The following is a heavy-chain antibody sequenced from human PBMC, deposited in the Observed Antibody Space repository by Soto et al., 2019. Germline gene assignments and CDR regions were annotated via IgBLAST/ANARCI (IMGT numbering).Heavy chain of an antibody. J-gene: IGHJ5*02. Sequence: ASVKVSCKASGYTFTDFGISWVRQAPGQGLEWMGWINPNSGGTNYAQKFQGWVTMTRDTSISTAYMELSRLRSDDTAVYYCARDRASYYYGSGSYYNPKPNWFDPWGQGTLVTVSS. CDR2: INPNSGGT. D-gene: IGHD3-10*01. V-gene: IGHV1-2*04. CDR1: GYTFTDFG. CDR3: ARDRASYYYGSGSYYNPKPNWFDP.